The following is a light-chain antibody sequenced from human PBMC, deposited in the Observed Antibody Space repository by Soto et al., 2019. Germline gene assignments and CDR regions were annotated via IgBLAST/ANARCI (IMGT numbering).Light chain of an antibody. V-gene: IGKV1-5*03. J-gene: IGKJ4*01. CDR2: KAS. CDR1: QSISSW. CDR3: QQYNSSPT. Sequence: IHMTLSASTLSASVGDRVTIICRASQSISSWLAWYQQKPGKAPKNLTYKASSLEGGVPSRFSGSGSGTEYTLTVTSLKPDDFATYDCQQYNSSPTFGGGTKVDIK.